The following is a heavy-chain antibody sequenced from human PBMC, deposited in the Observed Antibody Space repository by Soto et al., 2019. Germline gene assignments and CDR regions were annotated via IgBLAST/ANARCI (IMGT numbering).Heavy chain of an antibody. CDR3: ARDPSNWLLLYSYYGMDV. J-gene: IGHJ6*02. Sequence: PGGSLRLSCAASGFTFSSYGMHWVRQAPGKGLEWVAVIWYDGSNKYYADSVKGRFTISRDNSKNTLYLQMNSLRAEDTAVYYCARDPSNWLLLYSYYGMDVWGQGTTVTVSS. CDR2: IWYDGSNK. CDR1: GFTFSSYG. D-gene: IGHD3-22*01. V-gene: IGHV3-33*01.